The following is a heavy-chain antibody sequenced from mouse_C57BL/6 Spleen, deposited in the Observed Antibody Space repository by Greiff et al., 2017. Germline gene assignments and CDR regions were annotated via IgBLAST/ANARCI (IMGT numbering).Heavy chain of an antibody. CDR2: IYPGDGDT. J-gene: IGHJ2*01. D-gene: IGHD2-5*01. V-gene: IGHV1-82*01. CDR1: GYAFSSSW. Sequence: VQLQQSGPELVKPGASVKISCKASGYAFSSSWMNWVKQRPGKGLEWIGRIYPGDGDTNYNGKFKGKATLTADKSYSTAYMQLISLTSEDSAVYFCARLAYYSNYYFDYWGQGTTLTVSS. CDR3: ARLAYYSNYYFDY.